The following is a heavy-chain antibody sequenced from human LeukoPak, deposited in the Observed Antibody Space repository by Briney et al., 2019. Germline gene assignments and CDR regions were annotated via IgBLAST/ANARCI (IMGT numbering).Heavy chain of an antibody. CDR2: INSGGST. V-gene: IGHV3-66*01. CDR1: GFSVSSTY. D-gene: IGHD2-8*01. J-gene: IGHJ1*01. CDR3: ARVTK. Sequence: GGSLRLSCAASGFSVSSTYMIWVRRAPGKGLEWVSIINSGGSTYYTDSVKDRFTISRDNSKNTLFLQMNSLRVEDTAVYFCARVTKWGQGTLVTVSS.